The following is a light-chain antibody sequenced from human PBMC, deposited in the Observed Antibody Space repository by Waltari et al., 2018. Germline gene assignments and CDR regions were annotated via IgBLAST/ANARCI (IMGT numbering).Light chain of an antibody. CDR3: SSYTSSSTPV. CDR1: SSDVGGYNY. V-gene: IGLV2-14*03. Sequence: QSALTQPASVSGSPSKSITISCSVTSSDVGGYNYVSWYQQHPGKAPKLMIYDVSNRPSGVSNRFSGSKSGNTASLTISGLQAEDEADYYCSSYTSSSTPVFGGGTKLTVL. CDR2: DVS. J-gene: IGLJ2*01.